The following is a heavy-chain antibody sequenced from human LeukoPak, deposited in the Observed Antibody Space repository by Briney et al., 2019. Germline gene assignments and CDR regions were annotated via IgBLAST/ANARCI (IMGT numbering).Heavy chain of an antibody. D-gene: IGHD4-17*01. CDR1: GFTLSDFN. J-gene: IGHJ4*02. CDR2: ISSSSTM. V-gene: IGHV3-69-1*01. CDR3: TRNTVTENY. Sequence: PGGSLRLSCAASGFTLSDFNMNWVRQAPGKGLEWVSYISSSSTMSYADSVKGRFTISRDNARNSLYLQMNSLKTEDTAVYYCTRNTVTENYWGQGTLVTVSS.